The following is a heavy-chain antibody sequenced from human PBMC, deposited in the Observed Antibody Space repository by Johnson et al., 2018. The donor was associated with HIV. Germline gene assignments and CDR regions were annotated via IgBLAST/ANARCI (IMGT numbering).Heavy chain of an antibody. V-gene: IGHV3-30*04. CDR1: GFTFSSYA. D-gene: IGHD4-11*01. Sequence: QMMLVESGGGVVQPGESRRLSCAASGFTFSSYALHWVRQAPGKGLEWVAVISYDGSIEYYADSVKGRFTVSRDNSKHTVDLHMDSLRPLDTSVYFCAGGRTTAGRRWCNDAFDIWGLGTMVTVSS. J-gene: IGHJ3*02. CDR2: ISYDGSIE. CDR3: AGGRTTAGRRWCNDAFDI.